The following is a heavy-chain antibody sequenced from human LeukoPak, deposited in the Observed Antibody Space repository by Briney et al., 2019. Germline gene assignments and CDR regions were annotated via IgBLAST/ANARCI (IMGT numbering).Heavy chain of an antibody. J-gene: IGHJ3*02. CDR1: GFTISSKY. Sequence: PGGSLRLSCAASGFTISSKYMSWVRQAPGKGLEWVSVIYSGGSTYYADSVKGRFTISRDNAKNPLYLQMNSLRAEDTAVYYCARQFIAAARGAFDIWGQGSMVTVSS. V-gene: IGHV3-66*04. CDR3: ARQFIAAARGAFDI. CDR2: IYSGGST. D-gene: IGHD6-13*01.